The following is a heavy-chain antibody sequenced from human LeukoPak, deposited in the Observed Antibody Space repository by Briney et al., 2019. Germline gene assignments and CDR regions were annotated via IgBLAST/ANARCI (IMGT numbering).Heavy chain of an antibody. CDR2: ISSSGSTI. Sequence: GGSLRLSCAASGFTFSDYYMSWIRQAPGKGLEWVSYISSSGSTIYYADSVKGRFTISRDNAKDSLYLQMNSLRAEDTAVYYCAREVVVVPAAMNYYYYYGMDVWGQGTTVTVSS. CDR3: AREVVVVPAAMNYYYYYGMDV. V-gene: IGHV3-11*01. CDR1: GFTFSDYY. D-gene: IGHD2-2*01. J-gene: IGHJ6*02.